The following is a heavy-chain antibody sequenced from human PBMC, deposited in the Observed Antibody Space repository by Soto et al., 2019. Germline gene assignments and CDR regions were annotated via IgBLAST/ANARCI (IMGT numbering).Heavy chain of an antibody. CDR2: INPSGGST. J-gene: IGHJ4*02. V-gene: IGHV1-46*03. CDR1: GYTFTSYY. Sequence: QVQLVQSGAEVKKPGASVKVSCKASGYTFTSYYMHWVRQAPGQGLEWMGIINPSGGSTSYAQKFQGRVTLTRDTSTSTVYMEPSSLRSEDTAVYYCAREDTRHFDYRGQGTLVTASS. CDR3: AREDTRHFDY.